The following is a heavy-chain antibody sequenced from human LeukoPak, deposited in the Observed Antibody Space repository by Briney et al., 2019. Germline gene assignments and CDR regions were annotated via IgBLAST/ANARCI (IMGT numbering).Heavy chain of an antibody. V-gene: IGHV3-23*01. Sequence: GGSLRLSCAASGFTFSSYAMSWVRQAPGMGLEWVSAISGNSGNTHYADSVKGRFTISRDNSKNTLYLQMNSLRAEDTAIYYCAKPARVGAVDYWGQGTLVTVSS. CDR2: ISGNSGNT. CDR3: AKPARVGAVDY. CDR1: GFTFSSYA. D-gene: IGHD6-13*01. J-gene: IGHJ4*02.